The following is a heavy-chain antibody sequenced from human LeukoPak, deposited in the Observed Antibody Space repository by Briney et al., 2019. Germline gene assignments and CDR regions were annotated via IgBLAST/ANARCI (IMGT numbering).Heavy chain of an antibody. Sequence: PSETLSLTCTVAGGSISSYYWSWIRQPPGKGLEWIGYIYYSGSTNYNPSLKSRVTISVDTSKNQFSLKLSSVTAADTAVYYCARERIGDIVVVPAAGSFDYWGQGTLVTVSS. D-gene: IGHD2-2*01. V-gene: IGHV4-59*12. CDR1: GGSISSYY. CDR2: IYYSGST. J-gene: IGHJ4*02. CDR3: ARERIGDIVVVPAAGSFDY.